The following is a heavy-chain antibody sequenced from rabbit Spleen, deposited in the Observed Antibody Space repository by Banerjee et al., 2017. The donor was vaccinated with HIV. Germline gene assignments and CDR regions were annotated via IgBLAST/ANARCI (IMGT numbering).Heavy chain of an antibody. V-gene: IGHV1S40*01. CDR2: INAATAKP. CDR1: GFSFSSSYY. CDR3: ARDTGSSFSTYGMDL. Sequence: QSLEESGGDLVKPGASLTLTCTASGFSFSSSYYMCWVRQAPGKGLEWIACINAATAKPVYATWAKGRFTISRTSSTTVTLRMTSLTAADTATYFCARDTGSSFSTYGMDLWGPGTLVTVS. J-gene: IGHJ6*01. D-gene: IGHD8-1*01.